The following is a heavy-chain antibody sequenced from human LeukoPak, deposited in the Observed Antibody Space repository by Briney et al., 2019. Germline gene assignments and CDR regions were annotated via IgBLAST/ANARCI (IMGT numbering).Heavy chain of an antibody. CDR2: ISGSSSAI. V-gene: IGHV3-48*04. D-gene: IGHD4-17*01. CDR1: GFTFNTYS. CDR3: AGYGDYGAFDI. Sequence: GSLRLSCTASGFTFNTYSMNWVRQAPGKGLEWVSYISGSSSAIFYADSVKGRFTISRDNAKNSLYLQMNSLRAEDTAVYYCAGYGDYGAFDIWGQGTMVTVSS. J-gene: IGHJ3*02.